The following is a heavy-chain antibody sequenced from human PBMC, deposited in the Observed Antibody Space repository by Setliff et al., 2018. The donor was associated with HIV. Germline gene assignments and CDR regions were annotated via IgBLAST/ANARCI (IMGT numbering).Heavy chain of an antibody. V-gene: IGHV4-30-4*01. CDR1: GGSISSDDHY. Sequence: TLSLTCTVSGGSISSDDHYWSWIRQPPGKGLEWIGYIYHTGATYYKSSLESRLTISVDTSKNQFSLKLNSVTAADTAVYFCARMSISASVYFDYWGQGSQVPSPQ. D-gene: IGHD6-25*01. CDR3: ARMSISASVYFDY. CDR2: IYHTGAT. J-gene: IGHJ4*02.